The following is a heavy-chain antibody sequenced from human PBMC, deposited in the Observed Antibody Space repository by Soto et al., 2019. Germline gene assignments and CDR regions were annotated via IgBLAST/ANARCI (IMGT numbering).Heavy chain of an antibody. D-gene: IGHD1-7*01. CDR3: ARDQAQRRGLGTTMPYSDY. CDR2: ISSSSSYI. J-gene: IGHJ4*02. Sequence: GGSLRLSCAASGFTFSSYSMNWVRQAPGKGLEWVSSISSSSSYIYYADSVKGRFTISRDNAKNSLYLQMNSLRAEDTAVYYCARDQAQRRGLGTTMPYSDYWGQGTLVTVSS. V-gene: IGHV3-21*01. CDR1: GFTFSSYS.